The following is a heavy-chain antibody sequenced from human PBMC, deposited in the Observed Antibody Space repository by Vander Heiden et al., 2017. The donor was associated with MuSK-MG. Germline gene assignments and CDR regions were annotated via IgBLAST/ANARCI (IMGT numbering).Heavy chain of an antibody. V-gene: IGHV1-3*01. J-gene: IGHJ4*02. CDR2: INAGNGDT. Sequence: QVQLVQSGAEVKKPGASVTVSCKGSGFTFASYAINWVRRAPGQRLTGMGWINAGNGDTKYSQEFQGRVTISRDTSASTAYMELSGLRSEDTAVYYCARDRGFGSSAYHDYWGQGTLVTVSS. CDR1: GFTFASYA. CDR3: ARDRGFGSSAYHDY. D-gene: IGHD3-22*01.